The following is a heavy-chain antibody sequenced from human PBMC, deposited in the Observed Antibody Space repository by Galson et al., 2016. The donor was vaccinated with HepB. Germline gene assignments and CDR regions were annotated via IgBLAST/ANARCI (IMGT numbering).Heavy chain of an antibody. Sequence: SLRLSCAVSGFTFSTYAMHWVRQAPGKGLEWVAVISYDGSHEFYADSVKGRFTHSRDNYMHTLYLQMTSLRLYDTAVYYCARTTAQYHLLRPFDFWGQGTLVTVSS. CDR1: GFTFSTYA. CDR3: ARTTAQYHLLRPFDF. CDR2: ISYDGSHE. J-gene: IGHJ4*02. V-gene: IGHV3-30-3*01. D-gene: IGHD2-2*01.